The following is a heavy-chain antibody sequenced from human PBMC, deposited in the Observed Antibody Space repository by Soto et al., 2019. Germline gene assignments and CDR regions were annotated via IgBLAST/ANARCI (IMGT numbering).Heavy chain of an antibody. CDR2: ISTSGSS. Sequence: SETLSLTCTVSGGSISSSDYYWIWLRQLRGKGVEWMGYISTSGSSCSNTSHESRVNISLATSKNKFTLRLTPQTATDTAVDSCARDRGSGQWFFDSWGQGTLVTVSS. V-gene: IGHV4-31*03. CDR3: ARDRGSGQWFFDS. D-gene: IGHD3-22*01. CDR1: GGSISSSDYY. J-gene: IGHJ4*02.